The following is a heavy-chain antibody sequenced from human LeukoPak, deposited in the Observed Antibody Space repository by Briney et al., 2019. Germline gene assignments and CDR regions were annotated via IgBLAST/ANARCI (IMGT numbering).Heavy chain of an antibody. CDR3: ASGRRGGYVLDV. V-gene: IGHV1-2*02. Sequence: ASVKVSCKPSGYTRTDYYIHWVRQAPGQGLEWMGWINSNSGDTTYPQTFQGRVTMTRDTSISTYYMDLIGLRSDDTAVYYCASGRRGGYVLDVWDQGTTVTVSS. J-gene: IGHJ6*02. CDR2: INSNSGDT. CDR1: GYTRTDYY. D-gene: IGHD3-16*01.